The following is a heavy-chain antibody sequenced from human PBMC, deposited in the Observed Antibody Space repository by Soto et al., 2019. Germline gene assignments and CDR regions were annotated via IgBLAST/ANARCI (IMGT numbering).Heavy chain of an antibody. Sequence: GGSLRLSCAASGFTFSSYSMNWVRQAPGKGLEWVSSISSSSSYIYYADSVKGRFTISRDNAKNSLYLQMNSLRAEDTAVYYCARVRLSHLHYDAFDIWGQGTMVTVSS. V-gene: IGHV3-21*01. J-gene: IGHJ3*02. CDR2: ISSSSSYI. CDR1: GFTFSSYS. CDR3: ARVRLSHLHYDAFDI.